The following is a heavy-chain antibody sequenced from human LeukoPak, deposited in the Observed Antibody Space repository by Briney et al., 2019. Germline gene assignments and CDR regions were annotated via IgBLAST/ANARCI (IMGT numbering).Heavy chain of an antibody. J-gene: IGHJ4*02. D-gene: IGHD5/OR15-5a*01. CDR3: ARLNSVYDH. CDR1: GFTFSDYY. V-gene: IGHV3-11*04. Sequence: GGSLRLSCAASGFTFSDYYITWIRQAPGKGLEWVSYISSSSNTIYYADSVKGRFTISRDNAKNSLYLQMNSLRVEDTAVYYCARLNSVYDHWGQGPLVTVPS. CDR2: ISSSSNTI.